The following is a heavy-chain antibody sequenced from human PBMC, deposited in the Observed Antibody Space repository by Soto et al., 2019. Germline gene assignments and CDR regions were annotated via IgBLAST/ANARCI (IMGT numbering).Heavy chain of an antibody. J-gene: IGHJ4*02. D-gene: IGHD3-3*01. CDR2: ISGSGGST. Sequence: EVQLLESGGGLVQPGGSLRLSCAASGFTFSSYAMSWVRQAPGKGLEWVSAISGSGGSTYYADSVKGRFTISRDNSKNTLYLQMNSLRAEDTAVYYCAKVSSGSITIFGVVIDRDPGVTFDYWGQGTLVTVAS. CDR3: AKVSSGSITIFGVVIDRDPGVTFDY. CDR1: GFTFSSYA. V-gene: IGHV3-23*01.